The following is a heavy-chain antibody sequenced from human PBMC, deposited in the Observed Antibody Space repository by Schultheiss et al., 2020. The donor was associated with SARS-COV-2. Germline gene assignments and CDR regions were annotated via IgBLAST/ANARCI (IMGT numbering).Heavy chain of an antibody. D-gene: IGHD3-9*01. CDR1: GFTFSTYW. Sequence: SCAASGFTFSTYWMSWVRQAPGKGLEWVANIKQDGSEKYYADSVKGRFTISRDNSKNTLYLQMNSLRAEDTAVYYCAKDRPYDILTGYYFFYWGQGTLVTVSS. CDR2: IKQDGSEK. CDR3: AKDRPYDILTGYYFFY. V-gene: IGHV3-7*01. J-gene: IGHJ4*02.